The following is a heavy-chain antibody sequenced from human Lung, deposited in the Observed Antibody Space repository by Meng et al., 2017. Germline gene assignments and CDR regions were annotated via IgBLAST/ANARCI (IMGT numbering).Heavy chain of an antibody. V-gene: IGHV1-69*01. CDR2: IIPIFGTA. Sequence: QVQGVEYGGGVKKDGSSVKGSCQDSGGTFSSSAISWVRQAPVQGLEWMGGIIPIFGTANYAQKFQGRVTITADESTSTAYMELSSLRSEDTAVYYCARKGYSSSSGNNYWGQGTLVTVSS. CDR3: ARKGYSSSSGNNY. CDR1: GGTFSSSA. D-gene: IGHD6-6*01. J-gene: IGHJ4*02.